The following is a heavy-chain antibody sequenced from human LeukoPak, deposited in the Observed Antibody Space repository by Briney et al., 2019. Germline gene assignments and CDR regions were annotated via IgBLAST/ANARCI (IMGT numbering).Heavy chain of an antibody. V-gene: IGHV1-2*06. CDR1: GYTFTSYD. J-gene: IGHJ5*02. CDR2: INPNSGGT. CDR3: ARGNWFDP. Sequence: ASVKVSCKASGYTFTSYDINWVRQATGQGLEWMGRINPNSGGTNYAQKFQGRVTMTRDTSISTAYMELSRLRSDDTAVYYYARGNWFDPWGQGTLVTVSS.